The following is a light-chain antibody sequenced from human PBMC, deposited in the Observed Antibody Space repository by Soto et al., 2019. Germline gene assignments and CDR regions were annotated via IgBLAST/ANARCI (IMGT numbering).Light chain of an antibody. CDR1: SGHSGYI. Sequence: QSVLTQSPSASASLGSSVKLTCTLSSGHSGYIIAWHQQQPGKAPRYLMKLEGSGSYNKGSGVPDRFSGSSSGADRYLTISNLQSEDEADYYCETWDSNTRVFGGGTQLTVL. CDR3: ETWDSNTRV. V-gene: IGLV4-60*03. CDR2: LEGSGSY. J-gene: IGLJ3*02.